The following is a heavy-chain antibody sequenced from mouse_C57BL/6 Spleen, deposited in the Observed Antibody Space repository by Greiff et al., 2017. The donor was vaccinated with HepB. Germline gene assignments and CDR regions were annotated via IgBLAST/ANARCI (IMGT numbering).Heavy chain of an antibody. CDR1: GYTFPSYW. J-gene: IGHJ2*01. V-gene: IGHV1-64*01. CDR3: ALDGFDY. D-gene: IGHD2-3*01. CDR2: IHPHSGST. Sequence: QVQLQQSGAELVKPGASAKLSCKASGYTFPSYWMHWVKQRPGQGLEWIGMIHPHSGSTNYNEKFKSKATLTVDKSSSTAYMQLSSLTSEDSAVYYCALDGFDYWGQGTTLTDSS.